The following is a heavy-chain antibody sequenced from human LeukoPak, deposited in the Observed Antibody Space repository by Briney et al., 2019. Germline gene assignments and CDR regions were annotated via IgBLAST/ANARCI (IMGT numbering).Heavy chain of an antibody. D-gene: IGHD4-11*01. CDR2: IKQDGSEK. CDR3: ARDLRETTVTTFDY. J-gene: IGHJ4*02. Sequence: GGSLRLSCAASGFTFSSYWMSWVRQVPGKGLEWVANIKQDGSEKYYVDSVKGRFTISRDNAKNSLYLQMNSLRAEDMAVYYCARDLRETTVTTFDYWGQGTLVTVSS. CDR1: GFTFSSYW. V-gene: IGHV3-7*01.